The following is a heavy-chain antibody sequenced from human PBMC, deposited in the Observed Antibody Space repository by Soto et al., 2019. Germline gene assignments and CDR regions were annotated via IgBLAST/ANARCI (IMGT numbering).Heavy chain of an antibody. V-gene: IGHV1-3*01. D-gene: IGHD1-1*01. J-gene: IGHJ5*02. CDR3: ARDKDWNAPAWFDP. Sequence: ASVKVSCKASGYRFTSYAIHWVRQAPGQRLEWMGWINVGNGNTKYSQTFEGRVTITRDTFASTAYMELTSLRSEDMAVYYCARDKDWNAPAWFDPWGQGTLVTVSS. CDR1: GYRFTSYA. CDR2: INVGNGNT.